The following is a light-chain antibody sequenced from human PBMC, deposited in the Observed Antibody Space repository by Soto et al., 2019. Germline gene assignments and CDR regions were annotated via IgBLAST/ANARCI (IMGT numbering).Light chain of an antibody. Sequence: DIQMTQSPSTLSASVGDRVTITCRASQSISSWLAWYQQKPGKAPKLLIYDASSLESGVPSSFSGSGSGTEFTLTLSSLQPDDFATYYCQQYNSYSQPFGQGTKVDIK. CDR1: QSISSW. J-gene: IGKJ2*01. V-gene: IGKV1-5*01. CDR3: QQYNSYSQP. CDR2: DAS.